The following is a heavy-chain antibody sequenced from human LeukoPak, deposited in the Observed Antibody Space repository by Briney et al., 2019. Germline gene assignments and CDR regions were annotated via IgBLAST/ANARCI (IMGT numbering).Heavy chain of an antibody. CDR3: ARGDKYYDFWSGYYGTPYYFDY. CDR1: GYTFTSYY. D-gene: IGHD3-3*01. Sequence: ASVVVSCKASGYTFTSYYMHWVRQAPGQGLEWMGIINPSGGSTSYAQKFQGRVTMTRDTSTSTVYMELSSLRSEDTAVYYCARGDKYYDFWSGYYGTPYYFDYWGQGTLVTVSS. J-gene: IGHJ4*02. V-gene: IGHV1-46*01. CDR2: INPSGGST.